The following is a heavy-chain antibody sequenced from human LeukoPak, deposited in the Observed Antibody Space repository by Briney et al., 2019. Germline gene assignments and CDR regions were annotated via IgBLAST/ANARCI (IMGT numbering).Heavy chain of an antibody. CDR3: ARGSSWYLVYFDY. CDR2: INHSGST. D-gene: IGHD6-13*01. J-gene: IGHJ4*02. V-gene: IGHV4-34*01. Sequence: SETLSLTCAVYGGSLSGYYWSWIRQPPGKGLEWIGEINHSGSTNYNPSLKSRVTISVDTSKNQFSLKLSSVTAADTAVYYCARGSSWYLVYFDYWGQGTLVTVSS. CDR1: GGSLSGYY.